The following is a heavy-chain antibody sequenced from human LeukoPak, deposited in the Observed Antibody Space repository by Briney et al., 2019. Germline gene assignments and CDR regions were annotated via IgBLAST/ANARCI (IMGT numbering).Heavy chain of an antibody. J-gene: IGHJ4*02. V-gene: IGHV3-48*03. Sequence: GGSLRLSCAASGFTFSSYEMNWVRQAPGKGLEWVSYISSSGSTIYYADSVKGRFTISRDNAKNSLYLQMNSLRAEDTAVYYCERDLLYRSSPFDYWGQGTLVTVSS. CDR3: ERDLLYRSSPFDY. D-gene: IGHD6-13*01. CDR2: ISSSGSTI. CDR1: GFTFSSYE.